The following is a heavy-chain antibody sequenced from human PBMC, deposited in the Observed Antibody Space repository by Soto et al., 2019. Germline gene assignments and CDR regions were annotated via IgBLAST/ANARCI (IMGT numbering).Heavy chain of an antibody. CDR2: IWYDGSNK. V-gene: IGHV3-33*01. Sequence: QVQLVESGGGVVQPGRSLRLSCAASGFTFSSYGMHWVRQAPGKGLEWVAVIWYDGSNKYYADSVKGRLTISRDNSKNTLYLQMNSLRAEDTAVYYCARDSSGYLSDYWGQGTLVTVSS. J-gene: IGHJ4*02. CDR1: GFTFSSYG. CDR3: ARDSSGYLSDY. D-gene: IGHD6-19*01.